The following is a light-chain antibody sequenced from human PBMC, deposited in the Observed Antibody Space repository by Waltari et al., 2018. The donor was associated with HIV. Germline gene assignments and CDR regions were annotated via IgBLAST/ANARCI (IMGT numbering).Light chain of an antibody. J-gene: IGLJ1*01. V-gene: IGLV1-40*01. CDR2: GNS. CDR3: QSYDSSLSGV. CDR1: SSNIGAHYD. Sequence: QSVLTPPPSVSGAPGQRVTISCTGSSSNIGAHYDVHWYQQLPGTAPKLHIYGNSNRPSGVPDRFSGSKSGTSASRAIAGLQAEDESEYYCQSYDSSLSGVFGTGTKVTVL.